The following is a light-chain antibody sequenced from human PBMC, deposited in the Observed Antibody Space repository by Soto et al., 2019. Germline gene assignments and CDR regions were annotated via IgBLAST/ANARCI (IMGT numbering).Light chain of an antibody. V-gene: IGLV1-40*01. Sequence: QSVLTQPPSVSGAPGQRVTISCTGNSSNLGAGYDVHWYQQLPGAAPKLVIFGNRNRPSGVPERFSGSKSGTSSSMAITGLQAEEVADYVCQAYDYSLTASVFGGGTQLTVL. J-gene: IGLJ2*01. CDR1: SSNLGAGYD. CDR2: GNR. CDR3: QAYDYSLTASV.